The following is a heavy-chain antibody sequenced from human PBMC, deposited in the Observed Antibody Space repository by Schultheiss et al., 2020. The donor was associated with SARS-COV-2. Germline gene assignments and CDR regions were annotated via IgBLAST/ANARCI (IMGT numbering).Heavy chain of an antibody. CDR3: ARGVAEGHDYLWKTYRDYYFDS. CDR1: GFTFSIYW. CDR2: INSDGSRT. J-gene: IGHJ4*02. V-gene: IGHV3-74*01. D-gene: IGHD3-16*02. Sequence: GGSLRLSCAASGFTFSIYWIHWVRQTPGKGLVWVSHINSDGSRTSYADSVKGRFTISRDNAKNTLYLQVNSLRVEDTAVYYCARGVAEGHDYLWKTYRDYYFDSWGPGTLVTVSS.